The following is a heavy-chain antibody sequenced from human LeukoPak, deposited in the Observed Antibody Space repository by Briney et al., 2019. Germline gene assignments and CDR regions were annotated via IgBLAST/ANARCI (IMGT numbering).Heavy chain of an antibody. D-gene: IGHD3-22*01. J-gene: IGHJ3*02. CDR2: IYPGDSDT. V-gene: IGHV5-51*01. CDR3: ASTYYYDSSGSSDAFDI. Sequence: GESLKISCKGSGYSFTSYWIGWVRQMPGKGLEWMGIIYPGDSDTRYSPSFQGQVTISADKSISTAYLQWSSLKASDTAMYYCASTYYYDSSGSSDAFDIWSQGTMVTVSS. CDR1: GYSFTSYW.